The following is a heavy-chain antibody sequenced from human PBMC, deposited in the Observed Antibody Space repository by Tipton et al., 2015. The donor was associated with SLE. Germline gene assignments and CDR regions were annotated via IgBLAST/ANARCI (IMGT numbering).Heavy chain of an antibody. CDR2: IFSSGDT. D-gene: IGHD6-13*01. CDR3: ARAGIPPYYYYYMDV. J-gene: IGHJ6*03. CDR1: GGSISSGYYF. V-gene: IGHV4-61*02. Sequence: TLSLTCTVSGGSISSGYYFWSWVRQPAGRGLEWFGRIFSSGDTNYNPSLKSRVTISLDTSKNQVSLRLTSLTAADTAVYYCARAGIPPYYYYYMDVWGKGTTVTVSS.